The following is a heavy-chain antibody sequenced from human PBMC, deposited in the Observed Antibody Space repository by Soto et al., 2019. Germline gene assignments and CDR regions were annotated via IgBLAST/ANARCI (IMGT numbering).Heavy chain of an antibody. CDR2: FNPDNQNT. Sequence: ASVKVSCKVSGYRFTTYGINWVRQAPGQGLEWVGQFNPDNQNTNYAQKFQDRVSLTTDSSTNTAYMELRDLRSDDTAVYYCMRVRFGDPFAFWGQGSLVTVSS. CDR3: MRVRFGDPFAF. V-gene: IGHV1-18*01. J-gene: IGHJ4*02. CDR1: GYRFTTYG. D-gene: IGHD3-16*01.